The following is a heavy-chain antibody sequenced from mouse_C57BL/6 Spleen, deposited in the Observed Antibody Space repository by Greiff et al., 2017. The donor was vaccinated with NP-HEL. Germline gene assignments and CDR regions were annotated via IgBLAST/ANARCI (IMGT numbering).Heavy chain of an antibody. Sequence: EVQLQESGPGLVKPSQSLSLTCSVTGYSITSGYYWNWIRQFPGNKLEWMGYISYDGSNNYNPYLKNRISITRDTSKNQFFLKLNSVTTEDTATYYCARGGDYGYYFDYWGKGTTLTVSS. D-gene: IGHD1-1*02. CDR2: ISYDGSN. CDR3: ARGGDYGYYFDY. J-gene: IGHJ2*01. V-gene: IGHV3-6*01. CDR1: GYSITSGYY.